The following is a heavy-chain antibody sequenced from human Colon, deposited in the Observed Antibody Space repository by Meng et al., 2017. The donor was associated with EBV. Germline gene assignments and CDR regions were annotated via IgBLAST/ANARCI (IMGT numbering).Heavy chain of an antibody. CDR2: IYHSGST. CDR1: GGHITSDW. D-gene: IGHD6-13*01. J-gene: IGHJ5*02. Sequence: QVQLQESGPGVVKPSETLSLTCNVSGGHITSDWWTWIRQPPGKGLEWIGHIYHSGSTAYNPSLKSRATISVDTSKSQFSLKLSSVTAADTAVYYCARRAAAIFNWFDPWGQGTLVTVSS. CDR3: ARRAAAIFNWFDP. V-gene: IGHV4-59*01.